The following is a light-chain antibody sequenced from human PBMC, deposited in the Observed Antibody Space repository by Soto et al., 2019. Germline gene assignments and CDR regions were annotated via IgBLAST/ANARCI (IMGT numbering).Light chain of an antibody. V-gene: IGKV3-20*01. CDR1: QGASSSY. CDR2: AAS. CDR3: QQYGSSPFT. J-gene: IGKJ4*01. Sequence: EIVLPQSPGTLSVSPGERATLSCRASQGASSSYLAWYHQKPGQAPRLLIYAASSSATGSQAKFSGSGSGTDFTLTISSLEPDDFAVYYCQQYGSSPFTFGVGTKVEIK.